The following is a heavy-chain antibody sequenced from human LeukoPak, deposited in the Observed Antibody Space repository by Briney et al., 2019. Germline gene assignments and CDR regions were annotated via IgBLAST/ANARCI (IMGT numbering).Heavy chain of an antibody. CDR3: VRDGGTDWYDP. V-gene: IGHV3-7*01. CDR1: GFTISHYW. CDR2: IGKDAREK. Sequence: PGGSLRLSCVASGFTISHYWMTWVRQAPGKGLEWVANIGKDAREKTYVDSVKGRFTISRDNAKNSIFLQMNSLRVEDMAIYYCVRDGGTDWYDPWGQGTLVSVSS. J-gene: IGHJ5*02. D-gene: IGHD3-16*01.